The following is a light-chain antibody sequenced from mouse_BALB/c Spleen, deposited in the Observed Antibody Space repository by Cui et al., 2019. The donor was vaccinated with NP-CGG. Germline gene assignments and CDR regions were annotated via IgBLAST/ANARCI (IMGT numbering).Light chain of an antibody. V-gene: IGLV1*01. Sequence: AGVTQESALTTSPGETVTLTCRSSTGAVTTSHYANWVQEKPDHLFTGLIGGTKNRAPGVPARFSGSLIGDKAALTITGAQTEDEAIYFCALWYSNHWVFGGGTKLTVL. CDR2: GTK. CDR1: TGAVTTSHY. CDR3: ALWYSNHWV. J-gene: IGLJ1*01.